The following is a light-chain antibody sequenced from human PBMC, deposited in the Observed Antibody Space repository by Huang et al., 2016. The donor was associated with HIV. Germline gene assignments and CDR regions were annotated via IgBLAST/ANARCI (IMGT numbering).Light chain of an antibody. CDR1: QSINKY. V-gene: IGKV1-39*01. Sequence: DIQMTQSPSSLSASVGDRVIISCRASQSINKYLNWYQQMPGKAPKLLIYGASILQRGVSSRFSGSVSGTDFTLTIGSLQPEDAATYYCQQSYKAPRTFGQGTLLEI. J-gene: IGKJ2*01. CDR2: GAS. CDR3: QQSYKAPRT.